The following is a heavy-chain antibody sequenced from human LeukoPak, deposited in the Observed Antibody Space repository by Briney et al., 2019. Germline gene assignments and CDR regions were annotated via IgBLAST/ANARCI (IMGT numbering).Heavy chain of an antibody. V-gene: IGHV4-59*13. J-gene: IGHJ5*02. CDR2: IHYSGSTTYN. CDR3: ASAPPRGGWFDP. Sequence: SQTLSLTCTVSGGSTTTYYWNWIRQAPEKGLEWIGYIHYSGSTTYNNYHPSLKSRVTISLDTSKSHFSLRLNSVSAADTAVYFCASAPPRGGWFDPWGQGTLVTVSS. CDR1: GGSTTTYY. D-gene: IGHD3-10*01.